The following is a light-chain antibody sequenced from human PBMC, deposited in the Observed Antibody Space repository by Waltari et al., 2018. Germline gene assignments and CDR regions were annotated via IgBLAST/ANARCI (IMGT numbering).Light chain of an antibody. V-gene: IGKV4-1*01. CDR2: WAT. J-gene: IGKJ1*01. CDR3: QQYYSAPLT. CDR1: ESIVYIGNNKNY. Sequence: DIAMTQSPESLAVSLGERAAINCKSNESIVYIGNNKNYLGWYHQGPGQPPRFIISWATTRVSGVPDRFSGSGSGTDFTLTVSSLQAEDVGVYYCQQYYSAPLTFGQGTKVEIK.